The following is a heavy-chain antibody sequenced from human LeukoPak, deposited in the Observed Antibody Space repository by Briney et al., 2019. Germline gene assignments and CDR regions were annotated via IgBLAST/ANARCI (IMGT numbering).Heavy chain of an antibody. CDR2: IDKSGRT. Sequence: SETLSLTCTVSGGSISSYYWSWIRQPAGKGLEWMGRIDKSGRTNYNPTLKSRVTMSVDTSKNQFSLKLNSMTAADTAVYYCAREYGDFDYWGQGTLVTVSS. V-gene: IGHV4-4*07. CDR1: GGSISSYY. J-gene: IGHJ4*02. D-gene: IGHD4-17*01. CDR3: AREYGDFDY.